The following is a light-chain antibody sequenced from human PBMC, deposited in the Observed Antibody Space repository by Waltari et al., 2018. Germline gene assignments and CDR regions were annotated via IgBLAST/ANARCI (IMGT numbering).Light chain of an antibody. CDR1: TPTLGINT. CDR2: SNN. CDR3: AAWDDSLNAWV. J-gene: IGLJ3*02. Sequence: QSELTQPPSASGTPGQRVSISCSGTTPTLGINTWNWYYQLAGTAPKLLTHSNNQRPSGVPDRFSGSKSGTSASLAITGLQSEDEAEYHCAAWDDSLNAWVFGGGTKLTVL. V-gene: IGLV1-44*01.